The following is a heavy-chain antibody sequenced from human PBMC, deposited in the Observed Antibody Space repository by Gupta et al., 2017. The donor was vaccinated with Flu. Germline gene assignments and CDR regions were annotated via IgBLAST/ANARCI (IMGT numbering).Heavy chain of an antibody. CDR3: SSDMTGPNEN. D-gene: IGHD1-1*01. Sequence: HWVRQAPVKGPVWVSRISPDGTTTTYADSVKGRFTISRDNAKDTLYLQMNNLKVDDTAIYFCSSDMTGPNENWGQGTLVTVSS. J-gene: IGHJ4*02. CDR2: ISPDGTTT. V-gene: IGHV3-74*01.